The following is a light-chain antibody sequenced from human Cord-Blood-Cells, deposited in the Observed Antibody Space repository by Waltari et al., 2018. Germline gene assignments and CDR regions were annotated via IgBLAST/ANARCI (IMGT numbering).Light chain of an antibody. CDR1: QSISSR. CDR3: QQYNSYPYT. Sequence: DIQMTQSPSTVSPSVGDKATITCRASQSISSRLAWYQQKPGKAPKLLIYKASSLESGVPSRFSGSGSGTEFTLTISSLQPDDFATYYCQQYNSYPYTFGQGTKLEIK. V-gene: IGKV1-5*03. J-gene: IGKJ2*01. CDR2: KAS.